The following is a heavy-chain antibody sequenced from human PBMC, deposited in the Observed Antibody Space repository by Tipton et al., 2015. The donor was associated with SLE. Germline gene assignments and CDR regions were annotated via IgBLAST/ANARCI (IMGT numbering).Heavy chain of an antibody. CDR2: ISDSGDTT. V-gene: IGHV3-48*03. CDR3: ARGRPDTAMGY. D-gene: IGHD5-18*01. Sequence: GSLRLSCAASGFIFSSDDMNWVRQAPGEGLEWVSYISDSGDTTLYADSVKGRFTISRDNAKNSLYLQMNSLRAEDTAVYYCARGRPDTAMGYWGQGTLVTVSS. J-gene: IGHJ4*02. CDR1: GFIFSSDD.